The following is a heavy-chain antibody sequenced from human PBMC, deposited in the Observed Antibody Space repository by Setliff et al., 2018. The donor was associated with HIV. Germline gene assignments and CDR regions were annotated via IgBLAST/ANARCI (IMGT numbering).Heavy chain of an antibody. CDR2: ISGDTFNT. CDR3: ARDALSGYDFPFDY. J-gene: IGHJ4*02. CDR1: GFTFSSHA. Sequence: SLRLSCTTSGFTFSSHAMSWVRQAPGKGLQWVSGISGDTFNTYTADSVKGRFTISRDNAKNSLYLQMNSLRAEDTAVYYCARDALSGYDFPFDYWGQGTLVTSPQ. D-gene: IGHD5-12*01. V-gene: IGHV3-23*01.